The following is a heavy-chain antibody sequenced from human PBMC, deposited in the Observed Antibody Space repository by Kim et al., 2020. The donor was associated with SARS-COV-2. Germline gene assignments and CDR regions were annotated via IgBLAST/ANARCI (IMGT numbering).Heavy chain of an antibody. CDR3: ARDGPYYYDSSGYQYGMDV. D-gene: IGHD3-22*01. J-gene: IGHJ6*02. Sequence: SETLSLTCTVSGGSISSGDYYWSWIRQPPGKGLEWIGYIYYSGSTYYNPSLKSRVTISVDTSKNQFSLKLSSVTAADTAVYYCARDGPYYYDSSGYQYGMDVWGQGTTVTVSS. CDR2: IYYSGST. CDR1: GGSISSGDYY. V-gene: IGHV4-30-4*01.